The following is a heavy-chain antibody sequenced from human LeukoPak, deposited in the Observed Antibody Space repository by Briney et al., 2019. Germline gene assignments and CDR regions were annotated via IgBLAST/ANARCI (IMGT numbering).Heavy chain of an antibody. Sequence: SETLSLTCTVSGGSISSYYWSWIRQPPGKGLEWIGYIYYSGSTNYNPSLKGRVTISVDTSKNQFSLKLSSVTAADTAVYYCARQYSSGWYGGNWFDPWGQGTLVTVSS. CDR2: IYYSGST. CDR3: ARQYSSGWYGGNWFDP. D-gene: IGHD6-19*01. J-gene: IGHJ5*02. CDR1: GGSISSYY. V-gene: IGHV4-59*08.